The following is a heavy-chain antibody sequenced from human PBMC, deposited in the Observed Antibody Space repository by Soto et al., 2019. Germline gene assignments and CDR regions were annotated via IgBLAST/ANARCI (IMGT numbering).Heavy chain of an antibody. CDR1: GFSFSSHG. D-gene: IGHD4-17*01. V-gene: IGHV3-33*01. Sequence: QVQLVESGGGVVQPGRSLRLTCAATGFSFSSHGMHWVRQAPGKGLEWVAVILNDGSVQEYADSVKGRFTISRDNSKKTHYLQMDNLRAKDSAVYYCARDDDYPGAGVDYWGQGIVVNVSS. CDR3: ARDDDYPGAGVDY. CDR2: ILNDGSVQ. J-gene: IGHJ4*02.